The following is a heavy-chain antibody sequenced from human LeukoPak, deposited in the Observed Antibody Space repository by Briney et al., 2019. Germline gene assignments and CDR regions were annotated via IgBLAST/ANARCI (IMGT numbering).Heavy chain of an antibody. CDR3: AREARGGNFDY. J-gene: IGHJ4*02. V-gene: IGHV3-30-3*01. CDR2: ISYDGSNK. CDR1: AFTVSSYA. Sequence: PGGSLRLSCAASAFTVSSYAMHWVRQAPGKGLEWGAVISYDGSNKYYADSVKGRFTISRDDSKNTLYLQMNSLRAEDTAVYYCAREARGGNFDYWGQGTLVTVSS. D-gene: IGHD4-23*01.